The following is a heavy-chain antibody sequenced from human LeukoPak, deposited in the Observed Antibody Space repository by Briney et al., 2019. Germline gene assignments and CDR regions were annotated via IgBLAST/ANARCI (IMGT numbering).Heavy chain of an antibody. Sequence: SETLSLTCAVYGGSFSGYYWSWIRQPPGKGLEWIGEINHSGSTNYNPSLKSRVTISVDTSKNQFSLKLSSVTAADTAVYYCARGPGNIVVVPAAKNWFDPWGQGTLVTVSS. J-gene: IGHJ5*02. CDR3: ARGPGNIVVVPAAKNWFDP. D-gene: IGHD2-2*01. CDR2: INHSGST. V-gene: IGHV4-34*01. CDR1: GGSFSGYY.